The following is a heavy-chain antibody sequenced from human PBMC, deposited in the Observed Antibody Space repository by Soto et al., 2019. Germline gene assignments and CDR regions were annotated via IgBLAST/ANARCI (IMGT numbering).Heavy chain of an antibody. CDR3: ARDSTVRGLDY. J-gene: IGHJ4*02. D-gene: IGHD3-10*01. V-gene: IGHV1-69*08. CDR2: IIPILGIA. Sequence: QVQLVQSGAEVKKPGSSVKVSCKASGGTFSSYTISWVRQAPGQGLEWMGRIIPILGIANYAQKFQGRVKITADKSTSTAYMELSSLRSEDTAVYYCARDSTVRGLDYWGQGTLVTVSS. CDR1: GGTFSSYT.